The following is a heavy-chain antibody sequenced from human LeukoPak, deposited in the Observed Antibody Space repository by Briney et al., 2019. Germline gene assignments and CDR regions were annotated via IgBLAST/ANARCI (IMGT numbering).Heavy chain of an antibody. CDR1: GGSFTGYY. Sequence: SETLSLTCAVYGGSFTGYYWDWIRQPPGKGLEWIGTFYHGGSTYYNPSLKSRVTISVDTSKNQFSLNLTSVTAADTAVYYCARAMSIAARPQTIFDYWGQGTLVTVSS. V-gene: IGHV4-38-2*01. D-gene: IGHD6-6*01. CDR2: FYHGGST. J-gene: IGHJ4*02. CDR3: ARAMSIAARPQTIFDY.